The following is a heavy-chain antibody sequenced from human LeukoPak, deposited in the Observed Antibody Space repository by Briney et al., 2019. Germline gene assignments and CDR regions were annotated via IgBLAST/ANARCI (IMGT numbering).Heavy chain of an antibody. J-gene: IGHJ4*02. Sequence: GGSLRLSCAASGFTFSSYWMSWVRQAPGKGLGWVANIKQDGSEKYYVDSVKDRFTISRDNAKNSLYLQMNSLRAEDTAVYYCAREWKGRLRYIDYWDQGTLVTVSS. D-gene: IGHD4-17*01. CDR1: GFTFSSYW. CDR3: AREWKGRLRYIDY. V-gene: IGHV3-7*03. CDR2: IKQDGSEK.